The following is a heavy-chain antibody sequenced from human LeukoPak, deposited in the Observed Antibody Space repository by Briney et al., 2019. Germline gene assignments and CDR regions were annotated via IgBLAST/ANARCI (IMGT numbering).Heavy chain of an antibody. CDR3: ARETRNALDI. CDR2: IYSGGST. CDR1: GFTVSSNH. J-gene: IGHJ3*02. Sequence: PGGSQRLSCAASGFTVSSNHMSWVRQAPGKGLEWVSVIYSGGSTYYADSVKGRFTISRDNSKNTLYLQMNSLRAEDTAVYYCARETRNALDIWGQGTMATVSS. D-gene: IGHD1/OR15-1a*01. V-gene: IGHV3-53*01.